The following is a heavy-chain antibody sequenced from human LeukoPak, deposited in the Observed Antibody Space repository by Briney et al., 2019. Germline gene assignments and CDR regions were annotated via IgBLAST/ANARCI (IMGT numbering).Heavy chain of an antibody. J-gene: IGHJ5*02. CDR3: ARGDCSGGSCYALKTASYNWFDP. CDR1: GYTFTSYG. V-gene: IGHV1-18*01. CDR2: ISAYNGNT. Sequence: ASVKVSCKASGYTFTSYGISWVRQAPGQGLEWMGWISAYNGNTNYAQKLQGRVTMTTDTSTSTAYMELRSLRSDDTAVYYCARGDCSGGSCYALKTASYNWFDPWGQGTLVTVSS. D-gene: IGHD2-15*01.